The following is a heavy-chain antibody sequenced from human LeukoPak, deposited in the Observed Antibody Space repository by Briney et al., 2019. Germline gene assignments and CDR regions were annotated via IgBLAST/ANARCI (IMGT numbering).Heavy chain of an antibody. Sequence: SQTLSLTCAISGDSVSSNSATWNWIRQSPSRGLEWLGRIYYKSKWHSDYAVSVKSRILLNPDTSKNKFSLPLNSVTPEATAVYFCASGPDRAIAVWGQGTLVTAS. CDR1: GDSVSSNSAT. J-gene: IGHJ4*02. V-gene: IGHV6-1*01. CDR2: IYYKSKWHS. D-gene: IGHD5-18*01. CDR3: ASGPDRAIAV.